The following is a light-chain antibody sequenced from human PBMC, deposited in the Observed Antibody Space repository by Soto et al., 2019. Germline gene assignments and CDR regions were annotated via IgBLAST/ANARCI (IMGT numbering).Light chain of an antibody. CDR1: QIVLYSSDNKNR. CDR3: QQYYNTPLT. J-gene: IGKJ4*01. CDR2: WTS. Sequence: DIVMTQSPDSLAVSLGERATINCKSSQIVLYSSDNKNRLAWYQQKPGQPPKLLIDWTSTRESGVPDRFSSSGSETDFTLTISSLQAEDVAVYYCQQYYNTPLTFGGGTKVEIK. V-gene: IGKV4-1*01.